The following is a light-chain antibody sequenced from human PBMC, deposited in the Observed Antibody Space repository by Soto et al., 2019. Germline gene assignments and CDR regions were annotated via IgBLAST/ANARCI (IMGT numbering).Light chain of an antibody. CDR1: QGISNY. CDR3: QKYNSAPQLT. V-gene: IGKV1-27*01. Sequence: DIQMTQSPSSLSASVGDRVTITCRASQGISNYLAWYQQKPGKVPKLLIYAASTLQSGVPSRFSGSGSGTDFTLTISSMQPEDVATYYCQKYNSAPQLTFGGGTKVEIK. J-gene: IGKJ4*01. CDR2: AAS.